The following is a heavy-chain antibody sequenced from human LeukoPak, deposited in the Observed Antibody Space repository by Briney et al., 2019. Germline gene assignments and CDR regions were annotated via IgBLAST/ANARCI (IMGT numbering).Heavy chain of an antibody. CDR3: ARDAAASEDYYFDY. J-gene: IGHJ4*02. V-gene: IGHV3-53*05. CDR1: GFTVSSNY. Sequence: PGGSLRLSCAASGFTVSSNYMSWVRQAPGKELEWVSIIYSGGSTYYADSVKGRFTISRDNSKNTLYLQMNSLRAEDTAVYFCARDAAASEDYYFDYWGQGTLVTVSS. D-gene: IGHD6-13*01. CDR2: IYSGGST.